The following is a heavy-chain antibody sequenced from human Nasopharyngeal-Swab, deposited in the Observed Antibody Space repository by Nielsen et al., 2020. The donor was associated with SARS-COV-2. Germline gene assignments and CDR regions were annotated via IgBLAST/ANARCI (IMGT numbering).Heavy chain of an antibody. J-gene: IGHJ6*02. Sequence: GGSLRLSCAASGFTFDDYAMHWVRQAPGKGLEWVSGISWNSGSIGYADSVKGRFTISRDNAKNSLYLQMNSLRAEDTALYYCAKDMTSGDTMATHYYYGMDVWGQGTTVTVSS. CDR3: AKDMTSGDTMATHYYYGMDV. V-gene: IGHV3-9*01. D-gene: IGHD2-21*01. CDR2: ISWNSGSI. CDR1: GFTFDDYA.